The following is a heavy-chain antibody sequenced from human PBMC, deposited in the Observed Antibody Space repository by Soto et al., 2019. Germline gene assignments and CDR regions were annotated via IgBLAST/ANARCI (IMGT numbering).Heavy chain of an antibody. CDR3: ARWSNNKVVDP. V-gene: IGHV3-33*01. J-gene: IGHJ5*02. CDR1: GFTFRNHG. CDR2: IWYDGSEK. Sequence: QVQLVESGGGVVQPGRSLRLSCVGSGFTFRNHGMHWIRQSPGKGLEWLAVIWYDGSEKYYADSVKGRFTISRDNSKNTLYLQMNSLKVEDTAIYYCARWSNNKVVDPWGQGTVVTVS. D-gene: IGHD1-1*01.